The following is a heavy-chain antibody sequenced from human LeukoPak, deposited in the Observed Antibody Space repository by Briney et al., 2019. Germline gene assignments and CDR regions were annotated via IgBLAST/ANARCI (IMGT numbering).Heavy chain of an antibody. CDR2: ISSSGDTI. CDR3: ASNYYYYYGMDV. J-gene: IGHJ6*02. V-gene: IGHV3-48*03. Sequence: PGGSLRLSCAASGLTFSNCDMNWVRQAPGKGLEWLSYISSSGDTIHHADSVKGRFTISRDNARNSLYLQMNSLRAEDTAVCYCASNYYYYYGMDVWGQGTTVTVSS. CDR1: GLTFSNCD.